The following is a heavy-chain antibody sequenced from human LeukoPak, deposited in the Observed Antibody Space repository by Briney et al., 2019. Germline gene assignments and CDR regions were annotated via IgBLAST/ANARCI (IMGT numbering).Heavy chain of an antibody. D-gene: IGHD6-13*01. CDR1: GGSISSGDYY. CDR3: ARHGTAGGRLVN. CDR2: IYYSGTT. J-gene: IGHJ4*02. Sequence: SETLSLTCTVSGGSISSGDYYWSWIRQPPGKGLEWIGYIYYSGTTYYNPSLKSRVTISVDTSKNQFSLKLSSVTAADTAVYYCARHGTAGGRLVNWGQGTLVSVSS. V-gene: IGHV4-30-4*01.